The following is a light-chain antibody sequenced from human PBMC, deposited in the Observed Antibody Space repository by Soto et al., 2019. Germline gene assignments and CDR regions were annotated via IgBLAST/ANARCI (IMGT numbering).Light chain of an antibody. J-gene: IGKJ1*01. Sequence: DIVLTQSPATLSLSPGERATLSCRASQSVSSYLAWYQQKPGQAPRLLIYDASSRATGIPARFSVSGSGTDFTLTISSLEPEDFAVYFCQQRSNWPVTFGQGTRVEIK. V-gene: IGKV3-11*01. CDR2: DAS. CDR3: QQRSNWPVT. CDR1: QSVSSY.